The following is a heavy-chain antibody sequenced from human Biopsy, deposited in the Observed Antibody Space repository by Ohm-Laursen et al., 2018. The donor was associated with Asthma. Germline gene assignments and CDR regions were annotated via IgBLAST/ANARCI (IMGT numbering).Heavy chain of an antibody. V-gene: IGHV3-11*01. CDR3: ARDSYSSGLYDDFES. D-gene: IGHD6-19*01. CDR1: GFTFSDYY. Sequence: SLRLSCSASGFTFSDYYMSWIRQAPGKGLEWISYINGKSNSIEYADSVKGRFTMSRDNAKNSLYLQMNSLRAEDTAVYYCARDSYSSGLYDDFESWGQGTLVTVSS. CDR2: INGKSNSI. J-gene: IGHJ4*02.